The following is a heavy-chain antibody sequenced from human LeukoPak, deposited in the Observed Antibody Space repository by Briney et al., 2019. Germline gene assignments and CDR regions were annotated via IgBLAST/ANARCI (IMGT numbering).Heavy chain of an antibody. CDR3: ARDLQYCGGDCPGS. J-gene: IGHJ4*02. Sequence: GGSLRLSCAAPGFTFSSYSMNWVRQAPGKGLEWVSSISSSSSYIYYADSVKGRFTISRDNAKNSLYLQMNSLRAEDTAVYYCARDLQYCGGDCPGSWGQGTLVTVSS. CDR2: ISSSSSYI. CDR1: GFTFSSYS. D-gene: IGHD2-21*01. V-gene: IGHV3-21*01.